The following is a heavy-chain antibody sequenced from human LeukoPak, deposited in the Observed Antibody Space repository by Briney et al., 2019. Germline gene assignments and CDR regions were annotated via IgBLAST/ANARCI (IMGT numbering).Heavy chain of an antibody. V-gene: IGHV3-23*01. CDR3: AKDSRSFGLRYFDHQYATG. CDR1: GFTFSSYA. J-gene: IGHJ4*02. Sequence: GGSLRLSCAASGFTFSSYAMSWVRQAPGKGLEWVSAISGSGGSTYYADSVKGRFTISRDNSKNTLYLQMNSLRAEDTAVYYCAKDSRSFGLRYFDHQYATGWGQGTLVTVSS. CDR2: ISGSGGST. D-gene: IGHD3-9*01.